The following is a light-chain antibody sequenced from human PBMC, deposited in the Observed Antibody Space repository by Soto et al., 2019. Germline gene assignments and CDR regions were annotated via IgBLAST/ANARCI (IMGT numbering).Light chain of an antibody. J-gene: IGKJ5*01. CDR2: GTS. V-gene: IGKV3-20*01. Sequence: EVVLRRSPATLSVSPGEGATLSCRASQGIGDTLAWYQHKPGQAPRLLIYGTSSRATGIPDMFSGSGSGTDFTLTIRRLEPEDVAVYYCQQPDTFGQGTRLEIK. CDR3: QQPDT. CDR1: QGIGDT.